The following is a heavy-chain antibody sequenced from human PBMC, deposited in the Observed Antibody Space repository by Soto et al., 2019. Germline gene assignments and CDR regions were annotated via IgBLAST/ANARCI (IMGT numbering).Heavy chain of an antibody. Sequence: GGSLRLSCAASGFTFSSYGMHWVRQAPGKGLEWVAVIWYDGSNKYYADSVKGRFTISRDNSKNTLYLQMNSLRAEDTAVYYWARGGSGSSIYYYYYYMDVWGKGTTVTVSS. CDR3: ARGGSGSSIYYYYYYMDV. D-gene: IGHD3-10*01. CDR2: IWYDGSNK. V-gene: IGHV3-33*01. CDR1: GFTFSSYG. J-gene: IGHJ6*03.